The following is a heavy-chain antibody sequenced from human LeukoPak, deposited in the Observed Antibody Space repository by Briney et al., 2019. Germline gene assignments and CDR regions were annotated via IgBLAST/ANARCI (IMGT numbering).Heavy chain of an antibody. V-gene: IGHV4-61*02. CDR1: GGSISSGIYY. Sequence: SETLSLTCTVSGGSISSGIYYWSWIRQPAGKGLEWIGRIYSSGSTNYNPSLKSRVTISVDTSKNQFSLKLSSVTAADTAVYYCARGGYCGGDCYFYYWGQGTPVTVSS. J-gene: IGHJ4*02. CDR2: IYSSGST. CDR3: ARGGYCGGDCYFYY. D-gene: IGHD2-21*02.